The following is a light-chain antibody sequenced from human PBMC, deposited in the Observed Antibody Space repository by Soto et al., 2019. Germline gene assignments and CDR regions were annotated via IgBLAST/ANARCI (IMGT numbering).Light chain of an antibody. CDR2: GAS. CDR3: QQYNNWPRT. V-gene: IGKV3-15*01. J-gene: IGKJ1*01. Sequence: EIVMTQSPATLSVSPGERATLFCRASQSVSSNLAWYQQKPGQAPRLLIYGASTRATGIPARFSGSGSGTEFTLTISSLQSEDFAVYYCQQYNNWPRTFGQGTKVE. CDR1: QSVSSN.